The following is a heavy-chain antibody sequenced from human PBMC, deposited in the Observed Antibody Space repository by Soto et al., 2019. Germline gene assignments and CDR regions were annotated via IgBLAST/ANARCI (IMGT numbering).Heavy chain of an antibody. CDR1: GGSISSGGYY. Sequence: SETLSLTCTVSGGSISSGGYYWSWIRQHPGKGLEWIGYIYYSGSTYYNPSLKSRVTISVDTSKNQFSLKLSSVTAADTAVYYCARDSGGEFPYYYYYGMDVWGQGTTVTVSS. CDR2: IYYSGST. V-gene: IGHV4-31*03. CDR3: ARDSGGEFPYYYYYGMDV. D-gene: IGHD3-10*01. J-gene: IGHJ6*02.